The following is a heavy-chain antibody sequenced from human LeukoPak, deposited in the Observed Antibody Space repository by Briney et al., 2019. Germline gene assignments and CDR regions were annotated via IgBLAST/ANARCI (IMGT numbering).Heavy chain of an antibody. CDR1: GFSLSAHG. CDR2: IPSDGLRA. V-gene: IGHV3-30*03. CDR3: AREHAIYFYSVLDV. D-gene: IGHD5/OR15-5a*01. Sequence: GGSLRLSCAASGFSLSAHGIHWVRQAPGKGLEWLAAIPSDGLRAYYEGSVKARFTVSRDQNTVFLRMYSLRPEDTAVYFCAREHAIYFYSVLDVWGQGTTVTVSS. J-gene: IGHJ6*02.